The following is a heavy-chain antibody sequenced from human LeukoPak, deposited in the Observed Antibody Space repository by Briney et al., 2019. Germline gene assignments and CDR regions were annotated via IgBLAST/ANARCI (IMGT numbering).Heavy chain of an antibody. V-gene: IGHV4-59*01. Sequence: PSETLSLTFTVSGGSLSSYYWSWIRQPPREGLEWIGYIYYSGSTNYNPSFTSRVTISVDTSKNQFSLKLSSVTAADTAVYYYARYISGTSQVFDYWGQGTLVTVSS. CDR2: IYYSGST. D-gene: IGHD1-20*01. CDR3: ARYISGTSQVFDY. J-gene: IGHJ4*02. CDR1: GGSLSSYY.